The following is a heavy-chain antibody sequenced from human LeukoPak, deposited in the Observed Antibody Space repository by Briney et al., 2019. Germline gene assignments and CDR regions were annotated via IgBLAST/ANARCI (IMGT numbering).Heavy chain of an antibody. CDR3: ATSSGYGFGFDP. Sequence: ASVKFSCKASGYTFTSYYMHWVRQAPGQGLEWMGIINPSGGSTSYAQKFQGRVTMTRDTSTSTVYMELSSLRSEDTAVYYCATSSGYGFGFDPWGQGTLVTVSS. CDR2: INPSGGST. J-gene: IGHJ5*02. CDR1: GYTFTSYY. D-gene: IGHD3-22*01. V-gene: IGHV1-46*03.